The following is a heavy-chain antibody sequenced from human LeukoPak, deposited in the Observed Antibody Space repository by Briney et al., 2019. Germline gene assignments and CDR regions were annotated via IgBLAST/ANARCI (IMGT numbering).Heavy chain of an antibody. V-gene: IGHV4-4*02. CDR3: ARFGSSWYYFDY. Sequence: SETLSLTCAVSGGSISSSNWWSWVRQPPGKGLEWIGEIYHSGSTNYNPSLKSRVTISVDTSRNQFSLKLSSVTAADTAVYYCARFGSSWYYFDYWGQGTLVTVSS. D-gene: IGHD6-13*01. CDR1: GGSISSSNW. J-gene: IGHJ4*02. CDR2: IYHSGST.